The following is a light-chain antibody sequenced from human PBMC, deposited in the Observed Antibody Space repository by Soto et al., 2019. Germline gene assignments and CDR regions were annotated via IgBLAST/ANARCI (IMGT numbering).Light chain of an antibody. CDR3: LQHNSYPHT. Sequence: DIQMTQSPSAMSASVGDRVTITCRASQGISNYLDWFQQKPGQVPKRLIYAASSLQSGVPSRFRGSGSGKEFTLTISSLQPEDFATYYCLQHNSYPHTVGQGTKLEIK. V-gene: IGKV1-17*03. CDR1: QGISNY. CDR2: AAS. J-gene: IGKJ2*01.